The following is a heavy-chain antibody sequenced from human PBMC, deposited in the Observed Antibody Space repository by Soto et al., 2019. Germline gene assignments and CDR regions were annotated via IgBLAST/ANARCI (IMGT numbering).Heavy chain of an antibody. J-gene: IGHJ6*02. CDR2: ISYDGSNK. V-gene: IGHV3-30-3*01. CDR3: AGAXGGYGDYVTYYYYGMDV. D-gene: IGHD4-17*01. CDR1: GFTFSSYA. Sequence: GGSLRLSCAASGFTFSSYAMHWVRQAPGKGLEWVAVISYDGSNKYYADSVKGRFTISRDNSKNTLYLQMNSLRAEDTAVYYCAGAXGGYGDYVTYYYYGMDVWGQGTTVTVSS.